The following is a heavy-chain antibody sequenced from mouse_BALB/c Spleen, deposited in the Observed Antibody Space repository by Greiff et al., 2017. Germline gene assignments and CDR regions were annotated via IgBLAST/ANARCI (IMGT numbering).Heavy chain of an antibody. Sequence: VQLQQSGAELARPGASVKLSCKASGYTFTSYWMQWVKQRPGQGLEWIGAIYPGDGDTRYTQKFKGKATLTADKSSSTAYMQLSSLASEDSAVYYCARRGYGGAMDYWGQGTSVTVSS. D-gene: IGHD2-10*02. CDR3: ARRGYGGAMDY. CDR1: GYTFTSYW. CDR2: IYPGDGDT. J-gene: IGHJ4*01. V-gene: IGHV1-87*01.